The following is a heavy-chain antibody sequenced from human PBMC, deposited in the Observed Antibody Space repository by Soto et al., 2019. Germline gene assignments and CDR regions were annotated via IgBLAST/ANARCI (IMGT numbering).Heavy chain of an antibody. CDR3: ARDTSLGYSYGYYDY. Sequence: CQASGYTFTSYGISWVRQAPGQGLEWMGWISAYNGNTNYAQKLQGRVTMTTDTSTSTAYMELRSLRSDDTAVYYCARDTSLGYSYGYYDYWGQGTLVTVSS. CDR2: ISAYNGNT. V-gene: IGHV1-18*04. CDR1: GYTFTSYG. D-gene: IGHD5-18*01. J-gene: IGHJ4*02.